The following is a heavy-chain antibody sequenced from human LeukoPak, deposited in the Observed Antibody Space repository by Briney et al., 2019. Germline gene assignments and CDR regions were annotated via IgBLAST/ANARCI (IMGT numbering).Heavy chain of an antibody. J-gene: IGHJ4*02. D-gene: IGHD3-9*01. CDR1: GFTFSSYS. CDR2: ISSSSSYI. Sequence: GGSLRLSCAASGFTFSSYSMNWVRQAPGKGLEWVSSISSSSSYIYYADSVKGRFTISRDNSKNTLYLQMNSLRAEDAAVYYCAKAYFDWLLFDYWGQGTLVTVSS. CDR3: AKAYFDWLLFDY. V-gene: IGHV3-21*01.